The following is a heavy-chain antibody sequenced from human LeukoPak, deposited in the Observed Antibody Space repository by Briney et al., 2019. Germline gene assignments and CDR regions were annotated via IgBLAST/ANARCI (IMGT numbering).Heavy chain of an antibody. Sequence: SQTLSLTCAISGDSFSSNSAAWNWIRQSPSRGLEWLGRTYYRSKWYNDYAVSVKSRITINPDTSKNQFSLQLSSVTAADTAVYYCARGYRGWLQHARTQYYFDYWGQGTLVTVSS. J-gene: IGHJ4*02. CDR2: TYYRSKWYN. D-gene: IGHD5-24*01. CDR1: GDSFSSNSAA. V-gene: IGHV6-1*01. CDR3: ARGYRGWLQHARTQYYFDY.